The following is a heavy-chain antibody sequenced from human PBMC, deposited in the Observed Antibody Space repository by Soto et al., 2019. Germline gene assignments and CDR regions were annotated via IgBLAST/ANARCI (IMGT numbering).Heavy chain of an antibody. D-gene: IGHD3-3*01. CDR2: ISYDGSNK. V-gene: IGHV3-30*18. CDR1: GFTFSSYG. CDR3: AKQQYYDFWSGYYTRYMDV. Sequence: GSLRLSCAASGFTFSSYGMHWVRQAPGKGLEWVATISYDGSNKYYADSVKGRFTISRDNSKNTLYLQMNSLRAEDTAVYYCAKQQYYDFWSGYYTRYMDVWGEGTTVTVSS. J-gene: IGHJ6*03.